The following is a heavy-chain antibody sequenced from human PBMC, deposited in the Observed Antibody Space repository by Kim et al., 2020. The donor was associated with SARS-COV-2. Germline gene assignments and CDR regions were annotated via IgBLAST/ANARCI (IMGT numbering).Heavy chain of an antibody. D-gene: IGHD5-18*01. CDR2: ISWDGGST. Sequence: GGSLRLSCAASGFTFDDYTMHWVRQAPGKGLEWVSLISWDGGSTYYADSVKGRFTISRDNSKNSLYLQMNSLRTEDTALYYCAKDIGYSYTMGNRKYYYYYGMDVWGQGTTVTVSS. J-gene: IGHJ6*02. CDR1: GFTFDDYT. V-gene: IGHV3-43*01. CDR3: AKDIGYSYTMGNRKYYYYYGMDV.